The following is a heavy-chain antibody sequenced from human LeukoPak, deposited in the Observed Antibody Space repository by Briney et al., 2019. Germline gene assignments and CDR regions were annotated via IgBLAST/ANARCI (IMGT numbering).Heavy chain of an antibody. D-gene: IGHD2-2*01. Sequence: PSETLSLTCAVSGGSISSSNWWSWVRQPPGKGLEWIGEIYHSGSTNYNPSLKSRVTISVDKSKTQFSLKLSSVTAADTAVYYCARRPTTGDVVVPAAWGFAPWGQGTLVTVSS. V-gene: IGHV4-4*02. CDR2: IYHSGST. CDR3: ARRPTTGDVVVPAAWGFAP. CDR1: GGSISSSNW. J-gene: IGHJ5*02.